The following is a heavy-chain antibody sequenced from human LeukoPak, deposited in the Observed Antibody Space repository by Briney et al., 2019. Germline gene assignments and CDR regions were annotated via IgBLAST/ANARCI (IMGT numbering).Heavy chain of an antibody. J-gene: IGHJ4*02. CDR1: GFALSSHW. Sequence: GGSLRLSCAASGFALSSHWMTWVRQAPGKGLEWVANIKHDGSEKNYVDSVKGRFTISRDNAKNSLYLQMNSLRAEDTAVYYYAKDSRDWTYFDFWSQGTLVTVSS. D-gene: IGHD3/OR15-3a*01. CDR2: IKHDGSEK. CDR3: AKDSRDWTYFDF. V-gene: IGHV3-7*03.